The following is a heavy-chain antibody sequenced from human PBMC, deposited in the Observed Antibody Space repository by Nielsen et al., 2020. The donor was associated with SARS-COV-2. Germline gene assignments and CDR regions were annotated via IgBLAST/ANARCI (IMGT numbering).Heavy chain of an antibody. Sequence: GESLKISCAASGFTFSSHAMTWVRQAPGKGLEWVSAISGSGGSTYYADADSVKGRFTISRDNSKNTLYLQMNSLRAEDTAVYYCAKSTGPTFYDYVWGSYRLGSDYWGQGTLVTVSS. CDR3: AKSTGPTFYDYVWGSYRLGSDY. V-gene: IGHV3-23*01. J-gene: IGHJ4*02. CDR2: ISGSGGST. D-gene: IGHD3-16*02. CDR1: GFTFSSHA.